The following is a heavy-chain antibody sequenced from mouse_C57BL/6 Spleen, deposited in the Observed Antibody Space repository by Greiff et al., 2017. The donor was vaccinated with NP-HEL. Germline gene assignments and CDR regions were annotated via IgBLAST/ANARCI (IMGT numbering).Heavy chain of an antibody. CDR2: INPRNGGT. J-gene: IGHJ1*03. Sequence: VKLQQPGTELVKPGASVKLSCKASGYTFTSYWMHWVKQRPGQGLEWIGNINPRNGGTNYNEKFKSKATLTVDKSSSTAYMQLSSLTSEDSAVYYCAREGGFWYFDVWGTGTTVTVSS. V-gene: IGHV1-53*01. CDR3: AREGGFWYFDV. CDR1: GYTFTSYW.